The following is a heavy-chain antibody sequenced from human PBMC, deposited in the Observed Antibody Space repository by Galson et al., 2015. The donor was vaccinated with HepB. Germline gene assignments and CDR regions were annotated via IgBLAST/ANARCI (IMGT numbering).Heavy chain of an antibody. CDR3: AKAPVADYYYYGMDV. J-gene: IGHJ6*02. D-gene: IGHD6-19*01. CDR1: GFTFSSYA. V-gene: IGHV3-23*01. CDR2: ISGSGGST. Sequence: SLRLSCAASGFTFSSYAMSWVRQAPGEGLEWVSAISGSGGSTYYADSVKGRFTISRDNSKNTLYLQMNSLRAEDTAVYYCAKAPVADYYYYGMDVWGQGTTVTVSS.